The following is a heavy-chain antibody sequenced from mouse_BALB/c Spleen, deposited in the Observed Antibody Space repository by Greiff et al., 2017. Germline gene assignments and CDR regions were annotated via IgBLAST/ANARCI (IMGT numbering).Heavy chain of an antibody. V-gene: IGHV3-2*02. Sequence: EVQLVESGPGLVKPSQSLSLTCTVTGYSITSYYAWNWIRQFPGNKLEWMGYISYSGSTSYNPSLKSRISITRDTSKNQFFLQLNSVTTEDTATYYCARRDYRSMDYWGQGTSVTVSS. J-gene: IGHJ4*01. CDR2: ISYSGST. CDR3: ARRDYRSMDY. CDR1: GYSITSYYA. D-gene: IGHD2-14*01.